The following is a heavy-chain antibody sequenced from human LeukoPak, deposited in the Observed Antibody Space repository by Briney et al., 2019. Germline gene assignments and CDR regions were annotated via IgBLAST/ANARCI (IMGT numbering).Heavy chain of an antibody. D-gene: IGHD2-2*01. J-gene: IGHJ5*02. CDR1: GGSFSGYY. Sequence: PSETLSLTCAVYGGSFSGYYWSWIRQPPGKGLEWIGGINHSGSTNYNPSLKSRVTISVDTSKNQLSLKLSSVTAADTAVYYCARGQGIVVVPAANWFDPWGQGTLVTVSS. V-gene: IGHV4-34*01. CDR3: ARGQGIVVVPAANWFDP. CDR2: INHSGST.